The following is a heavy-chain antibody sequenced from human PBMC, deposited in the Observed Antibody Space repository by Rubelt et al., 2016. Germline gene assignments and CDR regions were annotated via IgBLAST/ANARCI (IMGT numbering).Heavy chain of an antibody. J-gene: IGHJ4*02. V-gene: IGHV1-3*01. D-gene: IGHD2-15*01. Sequence: QVQLVQSGAEVKKPGASVKVSCKASGYTFTSYAMHWVRQAPGQRLEWVGWINAGNGNKKYSQKFQGRATITRDPSASTAYMELSSLRSEDTAVYYCARGDIVVVVAACNPLDYWGQGTLVTVSS. CDR2: INAGNGNK. CDR1: GYTFTSYA. CDR3: ARGDIVVVVAACNPLDY.